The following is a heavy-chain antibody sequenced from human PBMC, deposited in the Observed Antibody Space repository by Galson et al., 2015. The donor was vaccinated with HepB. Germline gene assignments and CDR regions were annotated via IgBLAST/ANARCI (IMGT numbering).Heavy chain of an antibody. CDR2: ISSSGSTI. CDR1: GFTFSDYY. D-gene: IGHD5-12*01. V-gene: IGHV3-11*01. Sequence: SLRLSCAASGFTFSDYYMGWIRQAPGKGLEWVSYISSSGSTIYYADSVKGRFTISRDNAKNSLYLQMNSLRAEDTAVYYCARSPTVGGYDLDFDYWGQGTLVTVSS. CDR3: ARSPTVGGYDLDFDY. J-gene: IGHJ4*02.